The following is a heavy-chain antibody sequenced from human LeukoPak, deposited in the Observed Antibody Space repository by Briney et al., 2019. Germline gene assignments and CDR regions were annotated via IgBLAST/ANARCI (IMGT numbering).Heavy chain of an antibody. J-gene: IGHJ3*02. D-gene: IGHD1-1*01. CDR2: INHSGST. Sequence: SETLSVTCAVYGGSFSGYYWSWIRQPPGKGLEWIGEINHSGSTNYNPSLKSRVTISVDTSKNQFSLKLNSVTAADTAVYYCARAHKLNAFDIWGQGTMVTVSS. CDR3: ARAHKLNAFDI. V-gene: IGHV4-34*01. CDR1: GGSFSGYY.